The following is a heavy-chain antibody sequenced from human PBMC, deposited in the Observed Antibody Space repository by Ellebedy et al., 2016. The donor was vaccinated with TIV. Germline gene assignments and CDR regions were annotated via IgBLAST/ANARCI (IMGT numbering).Heavy chain of an antibody. CDR3: ARRITGTYGDDALDI. J-gene: IGHJ3*02. CDR1: GFTVSYTY. Sequence: GGSLRLSCAASGFTVSYTYMSWVRQAPGKGLEWVSVIHTGGDTYYADSAKGRFTISRDSSKNTLYLQMNSLRAEDTAVYYCARRITGTYGDDALDIWGQGTMVTVSS. CDR2: IHTGGDT. V-gene: IGHV3-53*01. D-gene: IGHD1-20*01.